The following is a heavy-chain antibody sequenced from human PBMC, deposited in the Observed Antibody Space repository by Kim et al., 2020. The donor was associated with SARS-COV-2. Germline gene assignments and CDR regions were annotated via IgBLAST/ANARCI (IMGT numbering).Heavy chain of an antibody. CDR2: T. J-gene: IGHJ4*02. V-gene: IGHV5-10-1*01. D-gene: IGHD3-22*01. CDR3: ARHYYDSSGYR. Sequence: TNYTPSFQGHVTISADKSISTAYLQWSSLKASDTAMYYCARHYYDSSGYRWGQGTLVTVSS.